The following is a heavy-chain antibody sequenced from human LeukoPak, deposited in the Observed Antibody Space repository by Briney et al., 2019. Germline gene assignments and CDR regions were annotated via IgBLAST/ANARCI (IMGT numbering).Heavy chain of an antibody. Sequence: GGSLRLSCVASGFTLRRNYMSCVRQAPGKGREWVSIIYSDGNTYYADSVKGRFTISRDIYKNTLYLQMNSMRAEDTAVYYCARVDYNKWFDPWGQGTLVTVSS. CDR3: ARVDYNKWFDP. J-gene: IGHJ5*02. D-gene: IGHD4-11*01. CDR2: IYSDGNT. CDR1: GFTLRRNY. V-gene: IGHV3-66*01.